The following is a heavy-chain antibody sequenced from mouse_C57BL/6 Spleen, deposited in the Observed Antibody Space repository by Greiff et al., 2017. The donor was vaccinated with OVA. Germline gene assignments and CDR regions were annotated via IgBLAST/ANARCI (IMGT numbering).Heavy chain of an antibody. Sequence: EVNVVESGGGLVKPGGSLKLSCAASGFTFSSYAMSWVRQTPEKRLEWVATISDGGSYTYYPDNVKGRFTISRDNAKNNLYLQMSHLKSEDTAMYYCARDRPTVVAYYFDYWGQGTTLTVSS. CDR1: GFTFSSYA. V-gene: IGHV5-4*01. D-gene: IGHD1-1*01. CDR3: ARDRPTVVAYYFDY. CDR2: ISDGGSYT. J-gene: IGHJ2*01.